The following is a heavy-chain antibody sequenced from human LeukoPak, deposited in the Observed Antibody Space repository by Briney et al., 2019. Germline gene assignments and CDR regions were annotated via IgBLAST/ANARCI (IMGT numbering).Heavy chain of an antibody. D-gene: IGHD3-16*02. CDR3: ARDSSLRLGELSFDY. V-gene: IGHV1-18*01. CDR2: ISGYNGNT. CDR1: GYTFTNYG. J-gene: IGHJ4*02. Sequence: GASVKVSCKASGYTFTNYGITWVRQAPGQGLEWMGWISGYNGNTNYAQKLQGRVSMTTDTSTSTAYMELRSLRSDDTAVYYCARDSSLRLGELSFDYWGQGTLVTVSS.